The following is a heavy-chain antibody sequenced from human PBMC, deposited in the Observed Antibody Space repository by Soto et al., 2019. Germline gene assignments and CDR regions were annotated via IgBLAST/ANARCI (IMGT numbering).Heavy chain of an antibody. V-gene: IGHV3-30-3*01. CDR2: ISYDGNNK. CDR3: ARDRRAYTSGDLGSPDY. CDR1: GFTFSNYA. D-gene: IGHD5-18*01. J-gene: IGHJ4*02. Sequence: QVQLVESGGGVVQPGRSLRLSCAASGFTFSNYAIHWVRQAPGKGLEWVAIISYDGNNKYYADSVKGRFTISRDNSKNTLYLQMNSLTTEDTAVYFCARDRRAYTSGDLGSPDYWGQGTLVTVSS.